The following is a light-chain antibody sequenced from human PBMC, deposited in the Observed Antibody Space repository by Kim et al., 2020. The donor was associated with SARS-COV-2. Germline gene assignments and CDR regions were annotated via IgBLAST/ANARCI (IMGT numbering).Light chain of an antibody. Sequence: LAPGETVTLSCRASQSVSSTYLAWYQQKPGQGPRLLIYAASTRATGIADRFSGTGSGTDFTLTISRLEPEDFAVYYCQQYGSSPYTFGQGTKLEI. CDR2: AAS. CDR1: QSVSSTY. CDR3: QQYGSSPYT. J-gene: IGKJ2*01. V-gene: IGKV3-20*01.